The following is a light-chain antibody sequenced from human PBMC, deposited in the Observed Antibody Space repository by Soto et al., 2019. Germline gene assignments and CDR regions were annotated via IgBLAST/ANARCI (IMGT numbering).Light chain of an antibody. V-gene: IGKV3-11*01. CDR1: QRVSSS. Sequence: EILLTHSPATLPLSPGEKPTLSCRPSQRVSSSLAWYQQNPGQAPRLLIYDASNRATGIPARFSGSGSGTDFTLTISSLEPEDFAVYYCQQRSNWPRSTFGQGTRLEIK. CDR2: DAS. CDR3: QQRSNWPRST. J-gene: IGKJ5*01.